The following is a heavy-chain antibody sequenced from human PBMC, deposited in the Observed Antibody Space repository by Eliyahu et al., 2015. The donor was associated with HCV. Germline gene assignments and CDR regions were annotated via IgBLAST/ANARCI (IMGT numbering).Heavy chain of an antibody. J-gene: IGHJ6*02. CDR2: IKSKTDGGTV. CDR1: GFTFSNAW. V-gene: IGHV3-15*01. CDR3: TLIRSPSAYYGXDV. D-gene: IGHD3-10*01. Sequence: EVQLVESGGGLIKPGGSLRLSCAASGFTFSNAWMIWVRQAPGKGLEWVGRIKSKTDGGTVDYAAPVKGRFIISRDDSKNTLYLQMNSLKTEDTAVYYCTLIRSPSAYYGXDVWGQGTTVTVSS.